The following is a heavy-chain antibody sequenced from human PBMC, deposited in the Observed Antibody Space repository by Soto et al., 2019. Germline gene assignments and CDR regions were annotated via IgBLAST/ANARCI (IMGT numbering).Heavy chain of an antibody. D-gene: IGHD1-26*01. CDR2: IWYDGSNK. J-gene: IGHJ4*02. CDR3: ARDGVGATDVGYFDY. CDR1: GFTFSSYG. V-gene: IGHV3-33*01. Sequence: QVQLVESGGGVVQPGRSLRLSCAASGFTFSSYGMHWVRQAPGKGLEWVAVIWYDGSNKYYPDSVKGRFTISRDNSKNTLYLQMNSLRAEDTAVYYCARDGVGATDVGYFDYWGQGTLVTVSS.